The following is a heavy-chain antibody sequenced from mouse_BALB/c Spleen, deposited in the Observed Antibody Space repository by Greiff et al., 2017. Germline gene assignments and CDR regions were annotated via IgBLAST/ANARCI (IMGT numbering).Heavy chain of an antibody. Sequence: DVKLVESGPSLVKPSQTLSLTCSVTGDSITSGYWNWIRKFPGNKLEYMGYISYSGSTYYNPSLKSRISITRDTSKNQYYLQLNSVTTEDTATYYCARAPNYYGSRYYFDYWGQGTTLTVSS. CDR2: ISYSGST. CDR1: GDSITSGY. CDR3: ARAPNYYGSRYYFDY. J-gene: IGHJ2*01. D-gene: IGHD1-1*01. V-gene: IGHV3-8*02.